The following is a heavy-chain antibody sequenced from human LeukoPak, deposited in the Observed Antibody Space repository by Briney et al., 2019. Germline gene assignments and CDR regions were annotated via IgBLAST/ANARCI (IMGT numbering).Heavy chain of an antibody. CDR2: ISGSGGST. D-gene: IGHD6-13*01. V-gene: IGHV3-23*01. CDR3: AKDQTGSSSWYW. Sequence: GGSLRLSCAASGFTFSDYYMSWIRQAPGKGLEWVSAISGSGGSTYYADSVKGRFTISRDNSKNTLYLQMNSLRAEDTAVYYCAKDQTGSSSWYWWGQGTLVTVSS. CDR1: GFTFSDYY. J-gene: IGHJ4*02.